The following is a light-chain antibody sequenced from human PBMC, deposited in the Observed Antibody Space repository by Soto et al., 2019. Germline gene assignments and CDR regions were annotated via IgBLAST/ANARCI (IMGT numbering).Light chain of an antibody. V-gene: IGKV1-5*03. CDR2: KAS. Sequence: DIQVTQSPSTLSASLGYSVTITCRASQSISSWLAWYQQKPGKAPKLLIYKASTLESGVPSRFSGSGSGTEFTLTISSLQPDDFATYYCQQYNSVSLLTFGGGTKVDIK. CDR3: QQYNSVSLLT. CDR1: QSISSW. J-gene: IGKJ4*01.